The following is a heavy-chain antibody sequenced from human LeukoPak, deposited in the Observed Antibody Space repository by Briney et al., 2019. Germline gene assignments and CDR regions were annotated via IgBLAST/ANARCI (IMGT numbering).Heavy chain of an antibody. Sequence: PGGSLRLSCAASGFTFSGYSMDWVRQAPGKGLEWISFISSSSGTIYYADSVKGRFTISRDNAKNSLYLQMKRLKDEDTAVYYCVRVGRAGQDYHYGSGSYYHGFDYWGRGTLDTVSS. J-gene: IGHJ4*02. CDR1: GFTFSGYS. D-gene: IGHD3-10*01. CDR3: VRVGRAGQDYHYGSGSYYHGFDY. CDR2: ISSSSGTI. V-gene: IGHV3-48*02.